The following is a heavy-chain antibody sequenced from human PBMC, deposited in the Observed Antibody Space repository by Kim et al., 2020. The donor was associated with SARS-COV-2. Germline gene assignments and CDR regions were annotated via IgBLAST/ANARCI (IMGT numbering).Heavy chain of an antibody. D-gene: IGHD3-10*01. CDR1: GFSLSTSGMC. Sequence: SGPTLVNPTQTLTLTCTFSGFSLSTSGMCVSWIRQPPGKALEWLALIDWDDDKYYSTSLKTRLTISKDTSKNQVVLTMTNMDPVDTATYYCARMPLFGSGSAFAFDIWGQGTMVTVSS. V-gene: IGHV2-70*01. J-gene: IGHJ3*02. CDR3: ARMPLFGSGSAFAFDI. CDR2: IDWDDDK.